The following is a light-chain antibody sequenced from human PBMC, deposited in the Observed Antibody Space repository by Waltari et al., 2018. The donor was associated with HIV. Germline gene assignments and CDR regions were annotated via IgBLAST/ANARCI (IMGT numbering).Light chain of an antibody. CDR1: SSNIGAGYD. CDR3: QSYDTSLSARV. Sequence: QSVLTQPPSVSGAPGQSVTIYCTGSSSNIGAGYDVHWYQQCPRRAPKLLLYGNNNRPSGVPDRFSASKFGASVYLAITGLQPDDEADYYCQSYDTSLSARVFGGGTKLTVL. J-gene: IGLJ3*02. V-gene: IGLV1-40*01. CDR2: GNN.